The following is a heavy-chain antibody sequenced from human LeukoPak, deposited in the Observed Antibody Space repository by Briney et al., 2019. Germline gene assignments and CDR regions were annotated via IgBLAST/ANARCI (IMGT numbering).Heavy chain of an antibody. D-gene: IGHD1-26*01. CDR2: IKQDGSEK. Sequence: PGGSLRLSCAASGFTFSSYWMSWVRQAPGKGLEWVANIKQDGSEKYYADSVKGRFTISRDNSKNTLYLQMNSLRAEDTAVYYCAKVALRSGSYFGLYYFDYWGQGTLVTVSS. CDR1: GFTFSSYW. CDR3: AKVALRSGSYFGLYYFDY. V-gene: IGHV3-7*01. J-gene: IGHJ4*02.